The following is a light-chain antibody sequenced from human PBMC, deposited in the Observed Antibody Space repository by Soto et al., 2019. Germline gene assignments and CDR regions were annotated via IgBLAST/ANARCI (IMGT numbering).Light chain of an antibody. CDR2: DAS. CDR1: QSIGSH. V-gene: IGKV3-11*01. CDR3: QQSDTWWT. Sequence: EIVLTQSPATLSLSPGERATLSCRASQSIGSHLAWYQHKPGQAPRMLIYDASKRATGIPARFSGSRSVTDFTLTISSLEPEDFAIYYCQQSDTWWTFGQGTKVEVK. J-gene: IGKJ1*01.